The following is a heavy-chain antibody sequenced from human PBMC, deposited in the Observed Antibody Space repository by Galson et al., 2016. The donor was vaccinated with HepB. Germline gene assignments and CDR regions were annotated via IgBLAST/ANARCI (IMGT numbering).Heavy chain of an antibody. Sequence: SLRLSCAASGFTFSSYAMHWVRQAPGEGLEYVSAISSNGGSTYYADSVKGRFTISRDNSKNTLYLQMSSLRAEDTAVYYCVKVMIRRDTPYYYYYGMDVWGQGTTVTVSS. CDR3: VKVMIRRDTPYYYYYGMDV. D-gene: IGHD3-10*01. CDR2: ISSNGGST. V-gene: IGHV3-64D*06. J-gene: IGHJ6*02. CDR1: GFTFSSYA.